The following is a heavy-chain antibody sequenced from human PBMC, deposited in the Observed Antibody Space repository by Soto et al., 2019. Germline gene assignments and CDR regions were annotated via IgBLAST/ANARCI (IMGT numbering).Heavy chain of an antibody. CDR2: VNPIVSMS. CDR3: ASSYGSGYRAFDH. V-gene: IGHV1-69*02. Sequence: QVQLVQSGAEVKRPGSSVKVSCRASGDTFNFYSIDWVRQAPGLGLEWMGRVNPIVSMSNYAQKFQGRVTMTADKSTSTAYMELSSLGSEDTAIYYCASSYGSGYRAFDHWGQGALVTVSS. J-gene: IGHJ4*02. CDR1: GDTFNFYS. D-gene: IGHD3-10*01.